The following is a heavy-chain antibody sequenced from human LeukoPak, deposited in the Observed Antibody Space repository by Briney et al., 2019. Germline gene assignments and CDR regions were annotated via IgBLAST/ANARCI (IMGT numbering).Heavy chain of an antibody. V-gene: IGHV4-59*01. J-gene: IGHJ6*02. CDR2: IYYSGST. Sequence: SETLSLTCTVSGGSISSYYWSWIRQPPGKGMEWIGYIYYSGSTNYNPSLKSRVTISVDTSKNQFSLKLSSVTAADTAVYYCARDGAYYYYGMDVWGQGTTVTVSS. CDR1: GGSISSYY. CDR3: ARDGAYYYYGMDV. D-gene: IGHD3-16*01.